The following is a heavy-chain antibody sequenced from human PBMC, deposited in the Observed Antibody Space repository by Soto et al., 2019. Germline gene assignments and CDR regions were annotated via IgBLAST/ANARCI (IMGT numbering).Heavy chain of an antibody. CDR2: IYAGGNT. J-gene: IGHJ4*02. V-gene: IGHV3-53*01. CDR3: ARVTTFYDILTSSYALNYFDY. D-gene: IGHD3-9*01. CDR1: GFSVTSNY. Sequence: PVGSLRLSCAASGFSVTSNYMTWVRQAPGKGLECVSVIYAGGNTYYPDSVKGRFTISSDNSKNTLFLQMNNLGAEDTAVYYCARVTTFYDILTSSYALNYFDYWGQGTRVTVSS.